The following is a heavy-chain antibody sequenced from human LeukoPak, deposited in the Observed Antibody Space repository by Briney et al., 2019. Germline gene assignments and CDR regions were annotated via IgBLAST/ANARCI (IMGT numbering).Heavy chain of an antibody. Sequence: GESLKISCKGSGYSFTSYWLGWVRQMPGKGLEWMGIIYPGDSDTRYSPSFQGQVTISADKSISTAYLQWSSLKASDTAMYYCARHEVYDYVWGSYRDAFDIWGQGTMVTVSS. V-gene: IGHV5-51*01. CDR2: IYPGDSDT. J-gene: IGHJ3*02. CDR3: ARHEVYDYVWGSYRDAFDI. CDR1: GYSFTSYW. D-gene: IGHD3-16*02.